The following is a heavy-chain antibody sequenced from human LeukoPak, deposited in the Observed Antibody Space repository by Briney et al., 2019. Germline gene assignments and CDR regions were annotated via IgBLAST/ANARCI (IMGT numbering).Heavy chain of an antibody. V-gene: IGHV4-4*02. J-gene: IGHJ4*02. CDR3: SRESGAFCPFGY. D-gene: IGHD1-26*01. CDR1: VVSISSTNW. Sequence: PSETLSLTCGVSVVSISSTNWWSWVRQPPGQGLEWIGEVSLIGETKYNPFLNGRVTMSFDGSRNKLSLPLTSVTAPDRTIYYCSRESGAFCPFGYWGQGTLV. CDR2: VSLIGET.